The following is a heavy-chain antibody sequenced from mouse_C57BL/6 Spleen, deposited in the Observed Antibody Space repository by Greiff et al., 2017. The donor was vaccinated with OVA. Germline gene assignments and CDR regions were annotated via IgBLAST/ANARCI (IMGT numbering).Heavy chain of an antibody. J-gene: IGHJ2*01. D-gene: IGHD1-1*01. Sequence: DVHLVESGGGLVKPGGSLKLSCAASGFTFSSYAMSWVRQTPEKRLEWVATISDGGSYTYYPDNVKGRFTISRANATNNLYLQLSQLKSEDTAMDYCARGDCDYGSGYDYWGQGTTLTVSS. V-gene: IGHV5-4*01. CDR2: ISDGGSYT. CDR1: GFTFSSYA. CDR3: ARGDCDYGSGYDY.